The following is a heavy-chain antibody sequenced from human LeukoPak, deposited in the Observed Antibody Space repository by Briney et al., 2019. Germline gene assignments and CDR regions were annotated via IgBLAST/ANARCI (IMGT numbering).Heavy chain of an antibody. J-gene: IGHJ4*02. CDR3: ARGLVDYELPKGYIDY. D-gene: IGHD3-22*01. Sequence: SETLSLTCSVSGASITSNTYFWGWIRQPPGKGLEWVGTMSYSQSAYYNTSLRSRVTISVDISRSQFSLKLRSVTAADTAVYFCARGLVDYELPKGYIDYWGRGTLVTVSS. CDR1: GASITSNTYF. CDR2: MSYSQSA. V-gene: IGHV4-39*07.